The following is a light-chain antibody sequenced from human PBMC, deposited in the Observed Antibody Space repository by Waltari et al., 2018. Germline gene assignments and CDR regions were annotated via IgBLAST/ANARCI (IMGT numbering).Light chain of an antibody. V-gene: IGLV1-51*01. CDR3: ATWDNSLTAVV. Sequence: QSVLTQPPSVSAAPGPKVTISCSGGRSNSGNYNVSWYHQLPGAAPKLLIYDKNKRPSGIPDRFSASKSGTSATLGITGLQIGDEADYYCATWDNSLTAVVFGGGTKLTVL. J-gene: IGLJ2*01. CDR2: DKN. CDR1: RSNSGNYN.